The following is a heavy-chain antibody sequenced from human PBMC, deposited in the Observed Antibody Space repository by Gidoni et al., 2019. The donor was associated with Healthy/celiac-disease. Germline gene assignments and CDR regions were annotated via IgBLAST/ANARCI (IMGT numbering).Heavy chain of an antibody. D-gene: IGHD3-10*01. Sequence: EVQLVESGGVVVQPGGALRPSCAAPGFTFDGFSINWVRQAPGKGLEWVSLISWDGGSTYYADSVKGRFTISRDNSKNSLYLQMNSLRTEDTALYYCAKDSMGDTMVRGVGDGMDVWGQGTTVTVSS. J-gene: IGHJ6*02. CDR1: GFTFDGFS. CDR3: AKDSMGDTMVRGVGDGMDV. CDR2: ISWDGGST. V-gene: IGHV3-43*01.